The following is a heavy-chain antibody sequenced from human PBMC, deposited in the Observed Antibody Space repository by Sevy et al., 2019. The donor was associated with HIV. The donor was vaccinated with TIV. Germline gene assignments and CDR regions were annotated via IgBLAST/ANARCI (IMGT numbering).Heavy chain of an antibody. J-gene: IGHJ3*02. CDR3: AKDLAFIVGDAFDI. CDR2: ISGGDDST. D-gene: IGHD1-26*01. CDR1: GFTFRNYA. V-gene: IGHV3-23*01. Sequence: AASGFTFRNYAMTWVRQAPGKGLQWVSAISGGDDSTYYADSVKGRFTISRDNSKNTLYLQMNSLRAEDTAVYYCAKDLAFIVGDAFDISGQGTLVTVSS.